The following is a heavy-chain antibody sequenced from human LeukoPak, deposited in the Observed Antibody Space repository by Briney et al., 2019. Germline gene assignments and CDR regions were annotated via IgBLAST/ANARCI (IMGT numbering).Heavy chain of an antibody. J-gene: IGHJ5*02. V-gene: IGHV4-30-2*01. CDR2: MYQSGST. D-gene: IGHD1-26*01. Sequence: SETLSLTCTFSGGSISSGGYYWNWIRQPPGKGLEWIGYMYQSGSTYYNPSLKSRVTISVDTSKNQFSLNLNSVTAEDTAVYYCARGGSYHLPGDSWGQGTLVTVSS. CDR3: ARGGSYHLPGDS. CDR1: GGSISSGGYY.